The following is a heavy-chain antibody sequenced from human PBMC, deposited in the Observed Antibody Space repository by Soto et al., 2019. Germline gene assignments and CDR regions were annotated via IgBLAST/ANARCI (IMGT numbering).Heavy chain of an antibody. V-gene: IGHV5-51*01. CDR2: IYPGDSEV. CDR1: GYKFPAYW. CDR3: ARHVLSGGSCLPDY. D-gene: IGHD2-15*01. Sequence: LGESLKISCKASGYKFPAYWIGWVRQLPGKGLEWMGIIYPGDSEVRYSPAFQGQVTISADKSTSTAYLQWRSLKASDTAIYYCARHVLSGGSCLPDYWGQGTKVTVSS. J-gene: IGHJ4*02.